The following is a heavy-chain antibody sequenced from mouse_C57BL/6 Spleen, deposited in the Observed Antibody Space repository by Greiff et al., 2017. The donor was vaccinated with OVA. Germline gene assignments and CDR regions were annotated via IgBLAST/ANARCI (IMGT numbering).Heavy chain of an antibody. CDR3: ASGGTAYYYAMDY. V-gene: IGHV1-49*01. J-gene: IGHJ4*01. CDR2: FTMYSDAT. D-gene: IGHD1-1*02. Sequence: VVESGAELVRPGSSVKLSCKDSYFAFMASAMHWVKQRPGHGLEWIGSFTMYSDATEYSENFKGKATLTANTSSSTAYMELSSLTSEDSAVYYCASGGTAYYYAMDYWGQGTSVTVSS. CDR1: YFAFMASA.